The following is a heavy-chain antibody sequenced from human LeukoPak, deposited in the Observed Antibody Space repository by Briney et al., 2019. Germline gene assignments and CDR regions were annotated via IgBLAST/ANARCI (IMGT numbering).Heavy chain of an antibody. D-gene: IGHD3-10*01. CDR2: ISGSGGST. V-gene: IGHV3-23*01. Sequence: GGSLRLSCAASGFTFSSYAMSWVRQAPGKGLEWVSAISGSGGSTYYADSVKGRFTISRDNSKNMLYLQMNSLRAEDTAVYYCAKTGLLWFGEEDYFDYWGQGTLVTVSS. CDR1: GFTFSSYA. J-gene: IGHJ4*02. CDR3: AKTGLLWFGEEDYFDY.